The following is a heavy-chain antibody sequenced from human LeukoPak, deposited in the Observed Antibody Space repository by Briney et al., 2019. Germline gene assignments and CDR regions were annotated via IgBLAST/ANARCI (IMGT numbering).Heavy chain of an antibody. V-gene: IGHV4-4*09. CDR3: ARHDAGIAARPFDN. Sequence: PSETLSLTCTVSGGAISTYYWSWIRRPPGKGLEWIAYIHASGPTNYNPSLKSRITISVDTSKNQFSLKLSSVTDADTAVYYCARHDAGIAARPFDNWGQGTLVTVSS. J-gene: IGHJ4*02. CDR2: IHASGPT. CDR1: GGAISTYY. D-gene: IGHD6-6*01.